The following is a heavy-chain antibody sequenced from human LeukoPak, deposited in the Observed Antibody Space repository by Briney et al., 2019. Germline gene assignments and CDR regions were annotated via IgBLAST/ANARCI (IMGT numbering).Heavy chain of an antibody. CDR1: GGSISSYY. D-gene: IGHD1-26*01. Sequence: SETLSLTCTVSGGSISSYYWSWIRQPPGKGLEWIGYIFYSGSTNCNPSLKSRVTISLDTSKNQFSLKLSSVTAADTAVYYCARDSGTYNDYWGQGILVAVSS. CDR3: ARDSGTYNDY. CDR2: IFYSGST. V-gene: IGHV4-59*01. J-gene: IGHJ4*02.